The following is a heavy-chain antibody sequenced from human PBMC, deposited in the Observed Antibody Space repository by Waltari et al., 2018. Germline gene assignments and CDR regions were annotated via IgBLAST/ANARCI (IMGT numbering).Heavy chain of an antibody. D-gene: IGHD3-10*01. J-gene: IGHJ4*02. CDR3: ARGNGVLWFGELTYYLDY. CDR2: IYTSGST. V-gene: IGHV4-61*02. CDR1: GGSISSGSYY. Sequence: QVQLQESGPGLVKPSQTLSLTCTVSGGSISSGSYYWSWIRQPAGKGREWIGRIYTSGSTNYNPSLESRVTISVDTSKNQFSLKLSSVTAADPAVYYCARGNGVLWFGELTYYLDYWGQGTLVTVSS.